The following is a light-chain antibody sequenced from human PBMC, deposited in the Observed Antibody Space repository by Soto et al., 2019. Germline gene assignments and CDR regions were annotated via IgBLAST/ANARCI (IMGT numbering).Light chain of an antibody. Sequence: QSVLTQPPSVSGAPGQRVIISCTGSSSNIGAGYDVHWYQQLPGTAPKLLIHGNSNRPSGVPDRFSGSKSGTSASLAIIGLQAEDEADYYCQSYDTSLSGSWVFGTG. CDR1: SSNIGAGYD. V-gene: IGLV1-40*01. J-gene: IGLJ1*01. CDR2: GNS. CDR3: QSYDTSLSGSWV.